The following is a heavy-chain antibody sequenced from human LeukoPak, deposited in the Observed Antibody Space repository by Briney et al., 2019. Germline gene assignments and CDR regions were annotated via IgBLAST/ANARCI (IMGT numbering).Heavy chain of an antibody. CDR3: ARPDYFASHD. CDR2: TYPDDSRT. CDR1: GYTFTSYW. V-gene: IGHV5-51*01. D-gene: IGHD3-9*01. Sequence: GESLKISCKGSGYTFTSYWIGWVRQMPGKGLEWVAITYPDDSRTNYSPSFQGHVTISVDRSINTAYLQWSSLRASDTAMYYCARPDYFASHDWGQGTLVTVST. J-gene: IGHJ4*02.